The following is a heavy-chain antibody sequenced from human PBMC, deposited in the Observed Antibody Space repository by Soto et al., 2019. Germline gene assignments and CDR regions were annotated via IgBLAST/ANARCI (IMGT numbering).Heavy chain of an antibody. Sequence: GGSLRLSCAASGFTFSSYAMRWVRQAPGKGLEWVSAISGSGSSIYYADSVKGRFTISREKAKNTLYLQMNSLRAEDTAVYYCAKESEDSGCGSAFDCWGQGTLVTVSS. V-gene: IGHV3-23*01. CDR2: ISGSGSSI. CDR1: GFTFSSYA. D-gene: IGHD6-25*01. CDR3: AKESEDSGCGSAFDC. J-gene: IGHJ3*01.